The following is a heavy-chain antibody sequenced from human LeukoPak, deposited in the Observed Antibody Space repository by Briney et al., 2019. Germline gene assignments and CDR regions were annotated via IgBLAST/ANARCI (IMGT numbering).Heavy chain of an antibody. Sequence: ASVKVSCRASGYTFTSYGISWVRQAPGQGLEWMGWISAYNGNTNYAQKLQGRVTMTTDTSTSTAYMELRSLRSDDTAVYYCARILTMVRGVNYFDYWGQGTLVTVSS. D-gene: IGHD3-10*01. CDR1: GYTFTSYG. CDR3: ARILTMVRGVNYFDY. V-gene: IGHV1-18*01. CDR2: ISAYNGNT. J-gene: IGHJ4*02.